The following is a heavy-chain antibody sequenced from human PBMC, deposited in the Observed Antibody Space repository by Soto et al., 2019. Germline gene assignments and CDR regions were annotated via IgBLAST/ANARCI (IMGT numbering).Heavy chain of an antibody. D-gene: IGHD2-2*01. J-gene: IGHJ6*02. CDR1: GFTFRNFG. Sequence: GGSLRLSCAASGFTFRNFGMHWVRQAPGKGLEGVAVICDDGSNEDYVDSVKGRFTISRDNSKNTLSLQMNSLRAEDTAVYYCAKDGCSSTSCPNTLYYYYYYGMDVWGQGTTVTVSS. V-gene: IGHV3-33*06. CDR2: ICDDGSNE. CDR3: AKDGCSSTSCPNTLYYYYYYGMDV.